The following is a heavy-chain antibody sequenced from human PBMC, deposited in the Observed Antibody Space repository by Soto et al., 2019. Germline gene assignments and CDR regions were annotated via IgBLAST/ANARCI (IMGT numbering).Heavy chain of an antibody. V-gene: IGHV4-30-2*01. CDR2: IYHSGST. CDR3: ARSLRIIAAAGTHYYYGMDV. J-gene: IGHJ6*02. CDR1: GGSISSGGYS. Sequence: QLQLQESGSGLVKPSQTLSLTCAVSGGSISSGGYSWSWIRQPPGKGLEWIGYIYHSGSTYYNPSLKSRVTISVDTSKNQFSLKLSSVTAADTAVYYCARSLRIIAAAGTHYYYGMDVWGQGTTVTVSS. D-gene: IGHD6-13*01.